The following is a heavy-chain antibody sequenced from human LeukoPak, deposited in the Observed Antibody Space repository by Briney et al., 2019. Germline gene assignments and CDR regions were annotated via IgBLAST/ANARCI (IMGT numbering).Heavy chain of an antibody. V-gene: IGHV3-48*01. J-gene: IGHJ4*02. CDR1: GFTSSSYT. CDR2: VSSSISTI. CDR3: ARELGLRYFGPYPPAEDDY. Sequence: GGSLRPSCAASGFTSSSYTMNWVRQAPGKGLEWVSYVSSSISTIYYGDSVKGRFTISRDNAKNSLYLQMNSLRAEDTAVYYCARELGLRYFGPYPPAEDDYWGQGTLVTVSS. D-gene: IGHD3-9*01.